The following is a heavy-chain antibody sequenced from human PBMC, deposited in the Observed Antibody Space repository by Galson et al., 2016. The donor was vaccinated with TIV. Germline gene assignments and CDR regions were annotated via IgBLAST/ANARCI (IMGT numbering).Heavy chain of an antibody. CDR1: GYSINSGYY. J-gene: IGHJ6*02. D-gene: IGHD4-17*01. V-gene: IGHV4-38-2*02. CDR2: IYESGTT. CDR3: VREGSTVTMHHYFGMDV. Sequence: TLSLTCTVSGYSINSGYYWGWIRQPPGKGLQWIGSIYESGTTYYNPSLKSRLTMSVDTSKNQFSLKLSSVSAADTAVYSCVREGSTVTMHHYFGMDVWGQGTSVTVSS.